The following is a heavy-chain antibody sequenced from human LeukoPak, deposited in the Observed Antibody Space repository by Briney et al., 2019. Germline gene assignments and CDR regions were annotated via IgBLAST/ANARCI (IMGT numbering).Heavy chain of an antibody. D-gene: IGHD3-9*01. CDR3: AKDRLYFGNDFGDY. V-gene: IGHV3-23*01. CDR2: ISNGGDHT. Sequence: PGGSLRLSCAASGFTFRDFSMSWVRQAPGKGLEWVSVISNGGDHTYYADSVKGRFAISRDNSKNTLYLQMNSLRTEDTAIYYCAKDRLYFGNDFGDYWGQGTLATVSS. CDR1: GFTFRDFS. J-gene: IGHJ4*02.